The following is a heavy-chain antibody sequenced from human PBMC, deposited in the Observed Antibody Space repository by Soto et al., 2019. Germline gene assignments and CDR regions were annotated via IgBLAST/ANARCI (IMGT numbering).Heavy chain of an antibody. D-gene: IGHD1-1*01. V-gene: IGHV3-30*18. J-gene: IGHJ6*02. CDR2: ISYDGNNK. CDR3: AKGGRGTYYYYYGMDV. Sequence: LRLSCAPSGFTFSGYGMHWVRQAPGTGLEWVAVISYDGNNKYYAASVKGRFTISRDNSKNTLYLQMNSLRAEDTAVYYCAKGGRGTYYYYYGMDVWGQGTTVTVS. CDR1: GFTFSGYG.